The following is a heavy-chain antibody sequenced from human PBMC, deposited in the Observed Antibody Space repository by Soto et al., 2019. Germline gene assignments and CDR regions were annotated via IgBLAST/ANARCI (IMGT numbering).Heavy chain of an antibody. CDR3: VRGRVMITFGVVIVIDY. Sequence: ASVKVSCKASGYTFTSYDINWVRQATGQGLEWMGWINPNTGYTDYAQKFQDRVTMTGNTSITTAYMELSSLRSEDTVVYYCVRGRVMITFGVVIVIDYWGQGSPVTVSS. J-gene: IGHJ4*02. V-gene: IGHV1-8*01. CDR2: INPNTGYT. D-gene: IGHD3-16*02. CDR1: GYTFTSYD.